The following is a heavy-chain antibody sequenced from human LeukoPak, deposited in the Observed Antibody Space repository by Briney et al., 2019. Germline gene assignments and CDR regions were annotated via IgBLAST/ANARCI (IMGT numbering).Heavy chain of an antibody. V-gene: IGHV4-38-2*02. D-gene: IGHD1-26*01. CDR1: GYFINSGYY. CDR3: ARRGGSPLGAFDI. Sequence: SETLSLTCTVSGYFINSGYYWGWIRQPPGKGLEWIGTIFHTGRTSYNPSLKSRLTISLDTSKNQFSLKLSSVTAADTAVYYCARRGGSPLGAFDIWGQGTMVTVSS. J-gene: IGHJ3*02. CDR2: IFHTGRT.